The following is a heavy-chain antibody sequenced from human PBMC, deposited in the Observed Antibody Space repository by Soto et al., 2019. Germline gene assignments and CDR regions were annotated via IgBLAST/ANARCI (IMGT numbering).Heavy chain of an antibody. D-gene: IGHD3-3*01. J-gene: IGHJ4*02. CDR3: ARTHMPYDFWSGYQDKPEFLFVFGFDY. CDR2: IDWDDDK. Sequence: ESGPTLVNPTQTLTLTCTFSGFSLSTSGMCVSWIRQPPGKALEWLALIDWDDDKYYSTSLKTRLTISKDTSKNQVVITMTNMEPVVTGTYCSARTHMPYDFWSGYQDKPEFLFVFGFDYWGQGTLVTGSS. CDR1: GFSLSTSGMC. V-gene: IGHV2-70*01.